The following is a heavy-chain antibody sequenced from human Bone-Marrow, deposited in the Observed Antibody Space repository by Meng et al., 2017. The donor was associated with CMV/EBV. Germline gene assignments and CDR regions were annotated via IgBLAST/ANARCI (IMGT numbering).Heavy chain of an antibody. CDR2: IKQDGSEK. V-gene: IGHV3-7*01. J-gene: IGHJ5*02. CDR1: GFTFSSYW. Sequence: GESLKISCAASGFTFSSYWMSWVRQAPGKGLEWVANIKQDGSEKYYVDSVKGRFTISRDNAKNSLYLQMNSLRAEDTAVYYCARVTGGYKNWFDPWGQGTLVTVSS. CDR3: ARVTGGYKNWFDP. D-gene: IGHD5-18*01.